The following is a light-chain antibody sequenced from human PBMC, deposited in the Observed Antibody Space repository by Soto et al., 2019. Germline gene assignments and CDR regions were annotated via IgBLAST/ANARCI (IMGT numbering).Light chain of an antibody. CDR1: QSVSSN. V-gene: IGKV3-20*01. J-gene: IGKJ1*01. Sequence: EVVLTQSPATMSLSPGQRGALSCRSSQSVSSNLAWYQQKPGQAPRLLIYGASTRTAGIPDRFTGSGSGTDSTLTISRLEPEDFAVYYCQQYGTSRTFGQGTKVDI. CDR2: GAS. CDR3: QQYGTSRT.